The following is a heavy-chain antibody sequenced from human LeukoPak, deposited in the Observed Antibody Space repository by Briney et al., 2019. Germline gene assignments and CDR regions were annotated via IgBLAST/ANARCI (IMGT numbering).Heavy chain of an antibody. CDR2: ISGSGTIR. J-gene: IGHJ1*01. CDR3: TRSVLL. V-gene: IGHV3-48*04. CDR1: GFTFSTYG. D-gene: IGHD3-10*01. Sequence: GGSLRLSCVASGFTFSTYGMSWVRQAPGKGLEWVSYISGSGTIRHYGDFVKGRFTISRDNAKNSVCLQMNDLRAEDTAVYFCTRSVLLWSQGSLVTVSS.